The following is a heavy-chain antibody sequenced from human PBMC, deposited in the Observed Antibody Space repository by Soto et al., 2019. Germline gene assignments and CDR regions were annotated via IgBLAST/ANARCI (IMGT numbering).Heavy chain of an antibody. CDR3: ARVRGFWSGYRPDAFDI. J-gene: IGHJ3*02. V-gene: IGHV3-33*01. CDR1: GFTFSSYG. Sequence: QVQLVESGGGLVQPGRSLRLSCAASGFTFSSYGMHWVRQAPGKGLEWVAVIWYDGSNKYYADSVKGRFTISRHNSKNTLYLPMNSLRAEDTAVYYCARVRGFWSGYRPDAFDIWGQGTMVTVSS. D-gene: IGHD3-3*01. CDR2: IWYDGSNK.